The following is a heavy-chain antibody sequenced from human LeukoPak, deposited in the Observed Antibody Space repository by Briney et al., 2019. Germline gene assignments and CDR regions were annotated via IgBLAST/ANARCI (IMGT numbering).Heavy chain of an antibody. CDR2: ISSSSTI. CDR1: GFTFSSYG. V-gene: IGHV3-48*01. Sequence: PGGSLRLSCAAPGFTFSSYGMTWVRQAPGKGLEWVSYISSSSTIYYADSVKGRFTISRDNAKNSLYLQLNSLRAEDTAVYYCARSLVVGATYPYHWGQGTLVTVSS. D-gene: IGHD1-26*01. CDR3: ARSLVVGATYPYH. J-gene: IGHJ5*02.